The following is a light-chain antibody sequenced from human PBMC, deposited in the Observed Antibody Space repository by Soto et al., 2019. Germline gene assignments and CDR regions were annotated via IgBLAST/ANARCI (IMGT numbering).Light chain of an antibody. Sequence: EIVMTQSPATLSVSPGERATLSCRASQSVSSNLAWYQQKPGQAPRLLIYGASTRATGIPARFSGSGSGTEFTLIISSLQLEDLPVYYCQQYNHWPYTFGQGTKLETK. CDR3: QQYNHWPYT. J-gene: IGKJ2*01. CDR2: GAS. V-gene: IGKV3-15*01. CDR1: QSVSSN.